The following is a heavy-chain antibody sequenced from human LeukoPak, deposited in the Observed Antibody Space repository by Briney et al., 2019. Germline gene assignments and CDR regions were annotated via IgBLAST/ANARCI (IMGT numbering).Heavy chain of an antibody. CDR2: IYSGGST. V-gene: IGHV3-53*01. D-gene: IGHD3-22*01. CDR1: GFIVSSNY. CDR3: ARVPFYDSSGYSDY. J-gene: IGHJ4*02. Sequence: PGGSLRLSCAASGFIVSSNYMSWVRQAPGKGLEWVSVIYSGGSTYYADSVKGRFTISRDNSKNTLYLQMNSLRAEDTAVYYCARVPFYDSSGYSDYWGQGTLVTVSS.